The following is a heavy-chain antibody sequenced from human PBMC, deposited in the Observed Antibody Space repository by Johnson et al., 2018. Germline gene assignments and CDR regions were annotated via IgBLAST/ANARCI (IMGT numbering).Heavy chain of an antibody. CDR3: ARDTRGYSYEYIQY. Sequence: VQLVECGGGLVQPGGSLRLSCAASGFTFSTYAMHWVRPAPGKGLEYVSTISRTGDSTYYANAVKGSFTISRDNSKNTLYHQMASRRAEDMAGDYCARDTRGYSYEYIQYWGQGTLVTVSS. CDR2: ISRTGDST. D-gene: IGHD3-22*01. V-gene: IGHV3-64*01. J-gene: IGHJ1*01. CDR1: GFTFSTYA.